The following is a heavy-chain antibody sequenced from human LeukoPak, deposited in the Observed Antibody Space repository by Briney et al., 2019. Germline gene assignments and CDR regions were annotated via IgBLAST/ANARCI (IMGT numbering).Heavy chain of an antibody. J-gene: IGHJ4*02. CDR3: ARDSPYYGSGSYANLLFNY. CDR1: GFTVSSNY. CDR2: IYSGGST. D-gene: IGHD3-10*01. Sequence: PGGSLRLSCAASGFTVSSNYMSWVRQAPGKGLEWVSVIYSGGSTYYADPVTGRFTISRDNSKNTLYLQMNSLRAEDTAVYYCARDSPYYGSGSYANLLFNYWGQGTLVTVSS. V-gene: IGHV3-66*01.